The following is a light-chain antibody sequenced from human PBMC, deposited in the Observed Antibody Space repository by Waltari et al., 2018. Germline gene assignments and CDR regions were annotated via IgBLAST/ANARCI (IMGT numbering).Light chain of an antibody. CDR2: ELS. CDR3: SSYAGSNNLGV. J-gene: IGLJ2*01. Sequence: QSALTQPPSASGSPGQSVTISCTGTSGDIGGYDYVSWYQQHPGKAPKLLIYELSKRPSGVPDRVSGSKSGNPASLTVSGLRAEEEADYYCSSYAGSNNLGVFGGGTKLTVL. CDR1: SGDIGGYDY. V-gene: IGLV2-8*01.